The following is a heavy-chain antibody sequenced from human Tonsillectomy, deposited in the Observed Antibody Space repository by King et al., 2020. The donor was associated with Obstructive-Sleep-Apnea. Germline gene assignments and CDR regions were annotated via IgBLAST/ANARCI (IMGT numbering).Heavy chain of an antibody. J-gene: IGHJ4*02. CDR3: AKDRRGVGAFFDY. D-gene: IGHD1-26*01. CDR1: GFTFSNYA. V-gene: IGHV3-23*04. Sequence: QLVESGGGLVQPGGSLRLSCAASGFTFSNYAMNWVRQAPGKGLQWVSGISGSGGSTYYADSVKGRFTISRDNSKNTLYLQMNSLRAEDTAVYYCAKDRRGVGAFFDYWAQGTLVTVSS. CDR2: ISGSGGST.